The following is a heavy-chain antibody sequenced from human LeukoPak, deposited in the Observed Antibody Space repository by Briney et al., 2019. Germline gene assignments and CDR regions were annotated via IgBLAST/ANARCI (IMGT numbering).Heavy chain of an antibody. CDR3: AFPGTPGAGDY. J-gene: IGHJ4*02. V-gene: IGHV3-53*01. D-gene: IGHD1-1*01. CDR2: IYSGGSR. CDR1: GFTVSSNY. Sequence: SGGSLRLSCAASGFTVSSNYMSWVRQAPGKGLEWVSVIYSGGSRYYADSVKGRFTISRDNSKNTLYLQMNSLRAEDTAVYYCAFPGTPGAGDYWGQETLVTVSS.